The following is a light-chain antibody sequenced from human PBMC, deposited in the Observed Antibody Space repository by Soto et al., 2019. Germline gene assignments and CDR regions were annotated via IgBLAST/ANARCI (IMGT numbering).Light chain of an antibody. CDR3: SSYTTTRTVV. CDR2: EVN. CDR1: SSDVGAYDY. V-gene: IGLV2-8*01. Sequence: QSALTQPPSASGSPGQSVTISCTGTSSDVGAYDYVCWYQQHPGKAPKLMIYEVNKRPSGVPDRFSGSKSGNTASLTVSGLQAEDEADYYCSSYTTTRTVVFGGGTKLTVL. J-gene: IGLJ2*01.